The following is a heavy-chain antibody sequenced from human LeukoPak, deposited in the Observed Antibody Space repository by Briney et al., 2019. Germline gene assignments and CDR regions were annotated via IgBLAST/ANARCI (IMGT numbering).Heavy chain of an antibody. Sequence: ASVTVSCKASGYSFSTYSITWVRQAPGQGLEWMGWMNPVSGNAGSAQKFQGRVSLTRDTSISTAYMELSSLTSDDTAFYYCARAPMGAAALYWGQGTLVTVSS. D-gene: IGHD2-2*01. J-gene: IGHJ4*02. CDR1: GYSFSTYS. CDR2: MNPVSGNA. CDR3: ARAPMGAAALY. V-gene: IGHV1-8*02.